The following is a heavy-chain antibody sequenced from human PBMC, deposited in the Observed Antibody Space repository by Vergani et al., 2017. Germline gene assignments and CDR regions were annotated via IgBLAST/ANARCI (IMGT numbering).Heavy chain of an antibody. D-gene: IGHD6-19*01. CDR3: ARDIGWGALYGMDV. CDR1: GFTFSSYA. Sequence: QVQLVESGGGVVQPGRSLRLSCAASGFTFSSYAMHWVRQAPGKGLEWVAVISYDGSNKYYADSVKGRFTISRDNSKNTLYLQMNSLRAEDTAVYYCARDIGWGALYGMDVWGQGTTVTISS. CDR2: ISYDGSNK. V-gene: IGHV3-30-3*01. J-gene: IGHJ6*02.